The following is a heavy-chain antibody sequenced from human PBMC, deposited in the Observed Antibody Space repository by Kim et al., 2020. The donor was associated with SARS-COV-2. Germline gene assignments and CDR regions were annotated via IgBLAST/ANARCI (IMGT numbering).Heavy chain of an antibody. V-gene: IGHV3-11*01. CDR2: ISSSGSTI. J-gene: IGHJ5*02. Sequence: VGSLRLSCAASGFTFSDYYMSWIRQAPGKGLEWVSYISSSGSTIYYADSVKGRFTISRDNAKNSLYLQMNSLRAEDTAVYYCARIPSGYTTRGWFDPWGQGTLVTVSS. D-gene: IGHD3-22*01. CDR1: GFTFSDYY. CDR3: ARIPSGYTTRGWFDP.